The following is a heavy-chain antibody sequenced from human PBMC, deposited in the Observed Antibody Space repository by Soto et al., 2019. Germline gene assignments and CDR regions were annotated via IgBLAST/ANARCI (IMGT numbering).Heavy chain of an antibody. CDR3: ARGPMTTVTQVDY. J-gene: IGHJ4*02. D-gene: IGHD4-17*01. V-gene: IGHV4-34*01. CDR2: INHSGST. CDR1: GGSFSGYY. Sequence: PSETLSLTCAVYGGSFSGYYWSWIRQPPGKGLEWIGEINHSGSTNYNPSLKSRVTISVDTSKNQFSLKLSSVTAADTAVYYCARGPMTTVTQVDYWGQGTLVTVSS.